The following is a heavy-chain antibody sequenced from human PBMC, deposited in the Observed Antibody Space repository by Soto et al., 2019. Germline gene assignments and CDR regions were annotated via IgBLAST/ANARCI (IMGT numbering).Heavy chain of an antibody. CDR2: SSWNSGSI. V-gene: IGHV3-9*01. J-gene: IGHJ3*01. D-gene: IGHD1-1*01. Sequence: ESGGGLVQPGRSLRLSCAASGFTFDDYGMHWVRQAPGKGLEWVSGSSWNSGSIGYADSVKGRFTISRDNAKNSLYLQMNRMRAEDTALYYCETGQGAWNDGDAVDVWGQGTLVTVSS. CDR3: ETGQGAWNDGDAVDV. CDR1: GFTFDDYG.